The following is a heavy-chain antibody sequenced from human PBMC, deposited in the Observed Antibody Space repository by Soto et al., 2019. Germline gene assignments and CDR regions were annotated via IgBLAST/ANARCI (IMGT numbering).Heavy chain of an antibody. V-gene: IGHV3-23*01. CDR2: ISGNGIST. CDR1: GFTFSNHA. CDR3: ARDAIAMVRGTNNWFDP. Sequence: EVQLLESGGGLVQPGGSLRLSCAASGFTFSNHAMSWVRQAPGKGLEWVSAISGNGISTYYADSVRGRFTISRDNSKNTLYLQMNRLRADVTAVYYCARDAIAMVRGTNNWFDPWGQGTLVNVST. J-gene: IGHJ5*02. D-gene: IGHD3-10*01.